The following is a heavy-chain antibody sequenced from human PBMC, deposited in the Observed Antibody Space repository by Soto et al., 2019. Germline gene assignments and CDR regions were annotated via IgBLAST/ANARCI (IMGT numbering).Heavy chain of an antibody. J-gene: IGHJ6*01. CDR2: INAGNGNT. V-gene: IGHV1-3*01. D-gene: IGHD2-15*01. CDR3: ETPPYSSRGSCYPIDCYYGMDV. Sequence: GASVKVSCKASGYTFTSCSMHWVREAPGQRLELMGWINAGNGNTGYPQKCEGRVTITRDTSASTAYMELSRLRSEATGVYYCETPPYSSRGSCYPIDCYYGMDVCRRRSTVTVSS. CDR1: GYTFTSCS.